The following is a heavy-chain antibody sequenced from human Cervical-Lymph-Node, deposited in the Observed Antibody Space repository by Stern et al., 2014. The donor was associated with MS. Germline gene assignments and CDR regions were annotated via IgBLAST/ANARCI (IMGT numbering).Heavy chain of an antibody. CDR3: ASTDSSGRLDY. V-gene: IGHV4-59*01. CDR2: IYYSGST. CDR1: GGSISSYY. Sequence: QVQLQESGPGLVKPSETLSLTCTVSGGSISSYYWSWIRQPPGKGLEWIGYIYYSGSTNYNPSLKSRVTISVDTSKNQFSLKLSSVTAADTAVYYCASTDSSGRLDYWGQGILVTVSS. J-gene: IGHJ4*02. D-gene: IGHD3-22*01.